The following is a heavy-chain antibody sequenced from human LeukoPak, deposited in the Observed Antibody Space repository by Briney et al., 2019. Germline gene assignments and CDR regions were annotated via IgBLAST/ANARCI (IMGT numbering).Heavy chain of an antibody. Sequence: SETLSLTCAVYGGSFSGYYWSWIRQPPGKGLEWIGEINHSGSTNYNPSLKSRVTISVDKSKNQFSLKLSSVTAADTAVYYCARVSYYDSSGNRGAFDYWGQGTLGTVSS. CDR3: ARVSYYDSSGNRGAFDY. CDR1: GGSFSGYY. J-gene: IGHJ4*02. D-gene: IGHD3-22*01. CDR2: INHSGST. V-gene: IGHV4-34*01.